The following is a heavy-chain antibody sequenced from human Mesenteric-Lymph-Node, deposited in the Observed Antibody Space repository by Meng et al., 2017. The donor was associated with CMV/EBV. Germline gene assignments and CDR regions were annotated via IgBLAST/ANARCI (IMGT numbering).Heavy chain of an antibody. Sequence: GGSVSSGSYYWSWIRQPPGKGLEWIGYIYYSGSTNYNPSLKSRVTISVDTSKNQFSLKLSSVTAADTAVYYCARVQISYGSGSYIDYWGQGTLVTVSS. J-gene: IGHJ4*02. D-gene: IGHD3-10*01. CDR3: ARVQISYGSGSYIDY. V-gene: IGHV4-61*01. CDR2: IYYSGST. CDR1: GGSVSSGSYY.